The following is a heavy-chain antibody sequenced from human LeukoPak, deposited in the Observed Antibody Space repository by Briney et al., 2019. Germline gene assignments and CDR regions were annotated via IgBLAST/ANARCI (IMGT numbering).Heavy chain of an antibody. V-gene: IGHV1-2*02. Sequence: ASVKVSCKAPGYTFTGYYMHWVRQAPGQGLEWMGWINPNSGGTNYAQKFQGRVTMTRDTSISTAYMELSRLRSDDTAVYYCARGGIAAAGTFGYWGQGTLVTVSS. CDR2: INPNSGGT. J-gene: IGHJ4*02. CDR3: ARGGIAAAGTFGY. D-gene: IGHD6-13*01. CDR1: GYTFTGYY.